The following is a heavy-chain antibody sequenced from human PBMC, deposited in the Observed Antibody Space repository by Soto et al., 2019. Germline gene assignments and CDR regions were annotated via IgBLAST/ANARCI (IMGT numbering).Heavy chain of an antibody. J-gene: IGHJ6*02. D-gene: IGHD7-27*01. V-gene: IGHV3-33*01. Sequence: QVQLVESGGGVVQPGTSLRLSCAASGFTFSSYGIHWVRQAPGKGLEWVAVIWSDGSNKYYADSVKVRFTISRDNSKNPLYLQMDSLRAEDTAVYSCARCVGNYYYGLDVWGQGTTVTVSS. CDR2: IWSDGSNK. CDR3: ARCVGNYYYGLDV. CDR1: GFTFSSYG.